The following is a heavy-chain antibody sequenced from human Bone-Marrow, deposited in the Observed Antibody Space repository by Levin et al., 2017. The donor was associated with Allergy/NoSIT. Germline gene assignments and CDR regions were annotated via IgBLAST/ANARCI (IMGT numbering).Heavy chain of an antibody. D-gene: IGHD3-3*01. CDR3: ARGRLGDFWSGYRRYYFDY. Sequence: LSLTCAASGFTFSSYGMHWVRQAPGKGLEWVAVIWYDGSNKYYADSVKGRFTISRDNSKNTLYLQMNSLRAEDTAVYYCARGRLGDFWSGYRRYYFDYWGQGTLVTVSS. CDR2: IWYDGSNK. J-gene: IGHJ4*02. CDR1: GFTFSSYG. V-gene: IGHV3-33*01.